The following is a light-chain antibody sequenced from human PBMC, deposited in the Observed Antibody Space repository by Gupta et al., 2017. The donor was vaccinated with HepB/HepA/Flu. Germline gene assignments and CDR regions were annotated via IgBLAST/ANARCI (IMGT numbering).Light chain of an antibody. V-gene: IGLV1-44*01. CDR3: EDWADSLNGLV. CDR2: TVN. Sequence: QSVLTQPPSASGTPGQRVTISCSGSTSNIGSNTVNWYQQLPGTAPKLRIYTVNQRPSGVPDRFAGYKAGTSDYPATSGLQSEDEADDDGEDWADSLNGLVFGGGTKLTV. CDR1: TSNIGSNT. J-gene: IGLJ3*02.